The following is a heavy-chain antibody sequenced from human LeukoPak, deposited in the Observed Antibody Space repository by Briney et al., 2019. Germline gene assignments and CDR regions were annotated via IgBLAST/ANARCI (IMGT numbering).Heavy chain of an antibody. D-gene: IGHD6-19*01. V-gene: IGHV3-33*08. CDR2: IWYDGSNK. CDR1: GFTFSSYG. Sequence: QPGGSLRLSCAASGFTFSSYGMHWVRQAPGKGLEWVAVIWYDGSNKYYADSVKGRFTISRDNSKNTLYLQMNSLRAEDTAVYYCARIIVAVAGTANDYWGQGTLVTVSS. J-gene: IGHJ4*02. CDR3: ARIIVAVAGTANDY.